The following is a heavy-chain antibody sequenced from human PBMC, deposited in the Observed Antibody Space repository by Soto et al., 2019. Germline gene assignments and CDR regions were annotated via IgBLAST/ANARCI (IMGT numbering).Heavy chain of an antibody. V-gene: IGHV1-69*02. Sequence: QVQLVQSGAEVKKPGSSVKVSCKASGGTFSSYTINWVRQAPGQGLEWMGMIIPILGITNYAQKFQDRVTITADPSTSTAYMELSSLRSEDTAVYYCARGRGGRGDYWGQGTLVTVPS. CDR3: ARGRGGRGDY. CDR1: GGTFSSYT. D-gene: IGHD2-15*01. CDR2: IIPILGIT. J-gene: IGHJ4*02.